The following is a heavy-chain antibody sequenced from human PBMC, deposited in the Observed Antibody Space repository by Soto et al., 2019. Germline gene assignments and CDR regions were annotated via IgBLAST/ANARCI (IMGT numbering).Heavy chain of an antibody. D-gene: IGHD2-15*01. Sequence: GGSLRLSCAASGFSFSSYWMHWVRQAPGKGLVWVSRINSDGSSTSYADSVKGRFTISRDNAKNTLYLQMNSLRAEDTAVYYCVRTSLVVPAATRDDYWGQGTLVTVSS. CDR3: VRTSLVVPAATRDDY. J-gene: IGHJ4*02. V-gene: IGHV3-74*01. CDR2: INSDGSST. CDR1: GFSFSSYW.